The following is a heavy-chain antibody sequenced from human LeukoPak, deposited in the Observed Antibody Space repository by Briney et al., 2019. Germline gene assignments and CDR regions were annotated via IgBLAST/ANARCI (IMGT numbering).Heavy chain of an antibody. CDR3: ARAGYSSSWYYFDY. CDR1: GGSINSSISY. V-gene: IGHV4-39*07. J-gene: IGHJ4*02. Sequence: PSETLSLTCSVSGGSINSSISYCAWIRQSPGMGLEWIGTIYYSGSTYYSPSLKGRVSMSVDTSKNQFSLKLSSVTAADTAVYYCARAGYSSSWYYFDYWGQGTLVTVS. CDR2: IYYSGST. D-gene: IGHD6-13*01.